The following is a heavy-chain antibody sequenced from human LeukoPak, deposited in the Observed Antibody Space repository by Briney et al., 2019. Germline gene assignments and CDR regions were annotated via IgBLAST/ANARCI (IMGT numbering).Heavy chain of an antibody. CDR2: INPNSGGT. D-gene: IGHD6-6*01. Sequence: ASVKVSCKASGYXFTGYYMHWVRQAPGQGREWMGWINPNSGGTNYAQKFQGRVTMTRDTSISTAYMELSRLRSDDTAVYYCARVGIAARNLFYYYYGMDVWGQGTTVTVSS. CDR1: GYXFTGYY. J-gene: IGHJ6*02. V-gene: IGHV1-2*02. CDR3: ARVGIAARNLFYYYYGMDV.